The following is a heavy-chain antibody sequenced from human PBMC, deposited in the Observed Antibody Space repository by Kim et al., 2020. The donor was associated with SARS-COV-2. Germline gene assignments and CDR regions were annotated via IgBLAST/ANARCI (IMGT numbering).Heavy chain of an antibody. CDR2: ISWNSGSI. CDR1: GFTFGDYA. V-gene: IGHV3-9*01. D-gene: IGHD3-10*01. J-gene: IGHJ5*02. Sequence: GGSLRLSCAASGFTFGDYAMHWVRQAPGKGLEWVSGISWNSGSIGYADSVKGRFTISRDNAKNSLYLQMNSLRDEDTALYYCTKADKSWLYNWFDPWGQGTLVTVSS. CDR3: TKADKSWLYNWFDP.